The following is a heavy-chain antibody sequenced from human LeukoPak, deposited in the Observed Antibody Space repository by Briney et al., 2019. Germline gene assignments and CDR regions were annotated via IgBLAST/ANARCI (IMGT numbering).Heavy chain of an antibody. V-gene: IGHV3-23*01. CDR2: ISGSGGST. Sequence: GGSLRLSCAASGFKFSSYSMKWVRQAPGKGLEWVSAISGSGGSTYYADSVKGRFTISRDNSKNTLYLQMNSLRAEDTAVYYCALVPAAMEYYYYYMDVWGKGTTVTVSS. CDR1: GFKFSSYS. CDR3: ALVPAAMEYYYYYMDV. J-gene: IGHJ6*03. D-gene: IGHD2-2*01.